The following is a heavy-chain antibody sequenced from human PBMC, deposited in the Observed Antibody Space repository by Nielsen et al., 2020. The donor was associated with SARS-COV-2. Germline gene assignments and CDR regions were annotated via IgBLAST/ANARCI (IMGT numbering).Heavy chain of an antibody. J-gene: IGHJ3*02. CDR3: ARESVNYYDSSGYHHTTAFDI. CDR2: IRSKANSYAT. D-gene: IGHD3-22*01. V-gene: IGHV3-73*01. Sequence: VRQMPGKGLEWVGRIRSKANSYATAYAASVKGRFTISRDDSKNTAYLQMNSLKTEDTAVYYCARESVNYYDSSGYHHTTAFDIWGQGTMVTVSS.